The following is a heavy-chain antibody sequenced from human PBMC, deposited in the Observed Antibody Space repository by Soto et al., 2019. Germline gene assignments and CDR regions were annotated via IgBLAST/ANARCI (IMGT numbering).Heavy chain of an antibody. J-gene: IGHJ3*02. CDR3: ARDRSDSSRADSFDI. V-gene: IGHV3-53*01. Sequence: GGSLRLSCAVSGFSVSNTYMSWVRQAPGKGLEWISVIYRGRATYYADSVKGRFTISRDDSRNTVYLQMNSLTTEDTAVYFCARDRSDSSRADSFDIWGQGTMVTVSS. D-gene: IGHD6-25*01. CDR1: GFSVSNTY. CDR2: IYRGRAT.